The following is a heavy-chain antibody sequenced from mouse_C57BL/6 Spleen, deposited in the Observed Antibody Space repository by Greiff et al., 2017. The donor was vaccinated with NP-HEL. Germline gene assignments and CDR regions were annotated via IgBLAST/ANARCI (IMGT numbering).Heavy chain of an antibody. Sequence: QVQLQQSGAELVKPGASVKLSCKASGYTFTEYTIHWVKQRSGQGLEWIGWFYPGSGSIKYNEKFKDKATLTADKSSSTVYMELSRLTSEDSAVYVCEKHDEEGGYFGSSEFAYWGQGTLVTVSA. J-gene: IGHJ3*01. CDR1: GYTFTEYT. D-gene: IGHD1-1*01. CDR2: FYPGSGSI. V-gene: IGHV1-62-2*01. CDR3: EKHDEEGGYFGSSEFAY.